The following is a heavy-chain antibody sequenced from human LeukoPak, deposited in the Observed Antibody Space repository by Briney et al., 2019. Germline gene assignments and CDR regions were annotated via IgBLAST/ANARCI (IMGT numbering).Heavy chain of an antibody. D-gene: IGHD2-15*01. Sequence: GGPLSLSCAASGFTFSSSAMSWVRQAPGKGLEWVSAISNNGGYTYYADSVQGRFTISRDNSKSTLCLQMNSLRAEDTAVYYCAKQLGYCSDGSCYFPYWGQGTLVTVSS. V-gene: IGHV3-23*01. CDR3: AKQLGYCSDGSCYFPY. J-gene: IGHJ4*02. CDR2: ISNNGGYT. CDR1: GFTFSSSA.